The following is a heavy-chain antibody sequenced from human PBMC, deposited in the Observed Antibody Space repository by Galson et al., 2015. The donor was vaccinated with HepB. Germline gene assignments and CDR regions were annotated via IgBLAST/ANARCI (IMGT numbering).Heavy chain of an antibody. CDR3: ARVGLLWFGEFDY. D-gene: IGHD3-10*01. CDR1: GYTFTSYA. J-gene: IGHJ4*02. CDR2: INAGNGNT. V-gene: IGHV1-3*01. Sequence: SVKVSCKASGYTFTSYAMHWVRQAPGQRLEWMGWINAGNGNTKYSQKFQGRVTITRDTSASTAYMELSSLRSEDTAVYYCARVGLLWFGEFDYWGQGTLVTVSS.